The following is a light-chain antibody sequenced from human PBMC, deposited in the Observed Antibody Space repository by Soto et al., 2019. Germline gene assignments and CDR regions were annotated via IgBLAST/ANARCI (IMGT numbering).Light chain of an antibody. CDR3: QQYGSSVT. J-gene: IGKJ5*01. CDR1: QSVSGSY. CDR2: GAS. Sequence: EIVLTQSPGTLSVSPGERATLSCRASQSVSGSYLAWYQQKPGQAPRLLIYGASTRATGIPDRFSGSGSGTDFTLTISRLEPEDFAVYHCQQYGSSVTFGQGTRLEIK. V-gene: IGKV3-20*01.